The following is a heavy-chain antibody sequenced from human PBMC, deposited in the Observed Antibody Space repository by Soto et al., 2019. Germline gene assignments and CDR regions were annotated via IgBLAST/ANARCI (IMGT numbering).Heavy chain of an antibody. CDR3: ARESGNYYGSGSYRYYFDY. CDR2: ISAYNGNT. CDR1: GYTFTGYY. Sequence: ASVKVSCKASGYTFTGYYMHWVRQAPGQGLEWMGWISAYNGNTNYAQKLQGRVTMTTDTSTSTAYMELRSLRSDDTAVYYCARESGNYYGSGSYRYYFDYWGQGTLVTVSS. D-gene: IGHD3-10*01. V-gene: IGHV1-18*04. J-gene: IGHJ4*02.